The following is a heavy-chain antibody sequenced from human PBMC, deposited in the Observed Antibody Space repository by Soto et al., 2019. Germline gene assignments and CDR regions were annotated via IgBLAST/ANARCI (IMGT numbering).Heavy chain of an antibody. CDR3: AREKLDYFDY. CDR1: GYTFTSYD. J-gene: IGHJ4*02. Sequence: QVQLVQSGAEVKKPGASVKVSCKASGYTFTSYDITWVRQATGQGLEWMVWMNPNSGNTGYAQQFQGRVTMTRNISISTAYMELSSLRYEDTAVYYCAREKLDYFDYWGQGTLVNVSS. V-gene: IGHV1-8*01. CDR2: MNPNSGNT.